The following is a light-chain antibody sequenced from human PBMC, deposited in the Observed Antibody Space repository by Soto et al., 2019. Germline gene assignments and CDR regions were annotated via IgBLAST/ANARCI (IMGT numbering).Light chain of an antibody. CDR1: SSNIGAGFD. CDR2: GNN. CDR3: QSYDRSLSVV. V-gene: IGLV1-40*01. J-gene: IGLJ2*01. Sequence: QSVLTQPPSVAGAPGQRVTISCTGSSSNIGAGFDVHWYQQFPGTAPKLLIHGNNNRPSGVPDRFSGSKSGTSASLAITGLQAEDEADYYCQSYDRSLSVVFGGGTKLTVL.